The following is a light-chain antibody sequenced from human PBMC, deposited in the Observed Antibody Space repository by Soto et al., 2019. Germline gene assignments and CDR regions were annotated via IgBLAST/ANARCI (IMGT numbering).Light chain of an antibody. CDR3: TSFARGSTLV. V-gene: IGLV2-23*01. CDR2: ATS. J-gene: IGLJ3*02. CDR1: SSDVGTHNL. Sequence: QSVLTQPAAVSGSPGQSITISCTGTSSDVGTHNLVSWYQQYPGKAPKLMIYATSKRPSGVSNRFSGSKSGDTASLTISGLQAEDEADYYCTSFARGSTLVFGGGTKVTVL.